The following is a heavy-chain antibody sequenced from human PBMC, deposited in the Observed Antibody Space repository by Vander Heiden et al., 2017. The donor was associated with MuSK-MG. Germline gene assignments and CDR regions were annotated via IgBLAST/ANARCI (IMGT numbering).Heavy chain of an antibody. V-gene: IGHV3-48*03. D-gene: IGHD5-12*01. CDR1: GFTFSSYE. Sequence: EVQLVESGGGLVQPGGSLRLSCAASGFTFSSYEMNWVRQAPGKGLEWVSYISSRGSTIYYADSVKGRFTISRDNAKNSLYLQMNSLRAEDTAVYYCARGGGDSGYDLRYFDYWGQGTLVTVSS. J-gene: IGHJ4*02. CDR2: ISSRGSTI. CDR3: ARGGGDSGYDLRYFDY.